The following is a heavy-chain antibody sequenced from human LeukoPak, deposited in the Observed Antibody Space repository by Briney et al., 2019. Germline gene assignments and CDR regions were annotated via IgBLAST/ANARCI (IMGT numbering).Heavy chain of an antibody. CDR2: ISSGGSMI. CDR1: GFTFSDYY. V-gene: IGHV3-11*04. Sequence: PGGSLRLSCAASGFTFSDYYMSWIRQAPGKGLEWVLYISSGGSMIHHADSVKGRFTISRDNAKNSLYLQMNSLRAEDTAVYYCARDGYHYYGSGTYFGYYYMDVWGKGTTVTISS. CDR3: ARDGYHYYGSGTYFGYYYMDV. D-gene: IGHD3-10*01. J-gene: IGHJ6*03.